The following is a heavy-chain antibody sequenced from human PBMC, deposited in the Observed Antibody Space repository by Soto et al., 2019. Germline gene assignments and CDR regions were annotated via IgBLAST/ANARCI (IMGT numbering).Heavy chain of an antibody. CDR1: GFTFSDYA. J-gene: IGHJ6*02. CDR3: AKDDCSICNGPAYNFDMDV. V-gene: IGHV3-23*01. D-gene: IGHD2-15*01. CDR2: VTRGGSA. Sequence: GGSLRPSIAASGFTFSDYAMTWVRQAPGKGLEWVSGVTRGGSAYYADSVKGRFTISRDNSKNTVFLQMNSLRAEDTAIYYCAKDDCSICNGPAYNFDMDVWGQGTTLTVSS.